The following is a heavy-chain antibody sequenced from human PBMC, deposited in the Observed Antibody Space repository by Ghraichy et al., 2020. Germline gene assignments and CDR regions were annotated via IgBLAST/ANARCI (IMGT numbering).Heavy chain of an antibody. CDR2: IIPIFGTA. Sequence: SVKVSCKASGGTFSSYAISWVRQAPGQGLEWMGGIIPIFGTANYAQKFQGRVTITADESTSTAYMELSSLRSEDTAVYYCARNEKTTGWFDPWGQGTLVTVSS. CDR3: ARNEKTTGWFDP. V-gene: IGHV1-69*13. D-gene: IGHD4-17*01. J-gene: IGHJ5*02. CDR1: GGTFSSYA.